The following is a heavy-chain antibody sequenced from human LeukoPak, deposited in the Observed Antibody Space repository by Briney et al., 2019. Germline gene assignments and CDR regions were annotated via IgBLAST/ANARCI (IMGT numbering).Heavy chain of an antibody. Sequence: GGSLRLSCAASGFTFSSYAMSWVRQAPGKGLEWVSGISGSGGSTYYADSAKGRFTISRDNSKNTLYLQMNSLRAEDTAVYYCAKDRVGSGYFEYSFDYWGQGTLVTASS. D-gene: IGHD3-22*01. J-gene: IGHJ4*02. CDR3: AKDRVGSGYFEYSFDY. V-gene: IGHV3-23*01. CDR1: GFTFSSYA. CDR2: ISGSGGST.